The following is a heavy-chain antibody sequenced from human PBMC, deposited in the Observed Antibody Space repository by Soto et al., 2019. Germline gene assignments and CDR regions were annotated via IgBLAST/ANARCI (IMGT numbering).Heavy chain of an antibody. V-gene: IGHV3-21*01. CDR2: ISSSSSYI. J-gene: IGHJ3*02. CDR1: GFTFSSYS. CDR3: ARHRMVATGAFDI. D-gene: IGHD5-12*01. Sequence: GGSLRLSCAASGFTFSSYSMNWVRQAPGKGLEWVSSISSSSSYIYYADSVKGRFTISRDNAKNSLYLQMNSLRAEDTAVYYCARHRMVATGAFDIWGQGTMVTVSS.